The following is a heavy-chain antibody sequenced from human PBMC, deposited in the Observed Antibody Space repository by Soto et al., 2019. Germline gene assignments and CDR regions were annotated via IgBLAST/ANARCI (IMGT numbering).Heavy chain of an antibody. CDR2: IYHSGSI. Sequence: QVQLQASGPGLVKPSGTLSLTCTVSNASISSRKWWTWVRQTPGKGLEWIGEIYHSGSINHNPSLKSRVTMSVDKSNNQFSLKMTSVTAADTAVYYCASKFGELLADAFDIWGQGTVVTVSS. D-gene: IGHD3-10*01. V-gene: IGHV4-4*02. CDR3: ASKFGELLADAFDI. CDR1: NASISSRKW. J-gene: IGHJ3*02.